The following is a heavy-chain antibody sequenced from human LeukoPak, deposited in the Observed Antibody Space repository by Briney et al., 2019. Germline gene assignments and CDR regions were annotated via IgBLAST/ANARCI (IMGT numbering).Heavy chain of an antibody. Sequence: HPGGSLRLSCAASGFTFSSYAMHWVRQAPGKGLEWVAVISYDGSNKYYADSVKGRFTISRDNSKNTLYLQMNSLRAEDTAVYYCARPLGGDSSGYPDAFDIWGQGTMVTVSS. CDR2: ISYDGSNK. CDR3: ARPLGGDSSGYPDAFDI. D-gene: IGHD3-22*01. V-gene: IGHV3-30-3*01. CDR1: GFTFSSYA. J-gene: IGHJ3*02.